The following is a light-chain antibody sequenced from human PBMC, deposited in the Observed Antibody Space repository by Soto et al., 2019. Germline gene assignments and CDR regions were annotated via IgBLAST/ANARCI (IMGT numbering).Light chain of an antibody. V-gene: IGLV2-11*01. J-gene: IGLJ1*01. Sequence: QSALTQPRSVSGSPGQSVTISCTGTSSDVGDYNYVSWYQQHPGKAPKLMIYDVSKRPSGVPDRFSGSKSGNTASLTISGLQAEDEADYYCCSYAGSYTFPYVFGTGTKLTVL. CDR1: SSDVGDYNY. CDR2: DVS. CDR3: CSYAGSYTFPYV.